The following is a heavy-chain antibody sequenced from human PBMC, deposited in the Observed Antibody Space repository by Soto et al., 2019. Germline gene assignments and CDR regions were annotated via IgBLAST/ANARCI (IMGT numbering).Heavy chain of an antibody. D-gene: IGHD2-2*01. CDR1: GYTFTGYA. CDR3: ARAGYCSSTSCYGMDV. V-gene: IGHV1-3*01. J-gene: IGHJ6*02. CDR2: INAGNGNT. Sequence: ASVKVSCKASGYTFTGYAMHWVRQAPGQRLEWMGWINAGNGNTKYSQKFQGRVTITRDTSASTAYMELSSLRSEDTAVYYCARAGYCSSTSCYGMDVWGQGTTVTVSS.